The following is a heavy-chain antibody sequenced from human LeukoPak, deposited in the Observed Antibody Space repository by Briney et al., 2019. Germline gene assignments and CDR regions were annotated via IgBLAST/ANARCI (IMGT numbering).Heavy chain of an antibody. CDR3: AREGSAGGTGDY. J-gene: IGHJ4*02. CDR1: GYTFTGYY. CDR2: INPNSGGT. D-gene: IGHD6-13*01. Sequence: GASVKVSCKASGYTFTGYYMHWVRQAPGQGLEGMGWINPNSGGTNYAQKFQGRVTMTRDTYISKAYMEVSGLTSDDTAVYYCAREGSAGGTGDYWGQGTLVTVSS. V-gene: IGHV1-2*02.